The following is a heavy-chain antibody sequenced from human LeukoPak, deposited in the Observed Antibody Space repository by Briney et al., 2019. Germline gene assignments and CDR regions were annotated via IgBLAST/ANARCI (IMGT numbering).Heavy chain of an antibody. CDR1: GFTFSDYY. V-gene: IGHV3-11*04. J-gene: IGHJ4*02. Sequence: PGGSLRLSCAASGFTFSDYYMSWIRQAPGKGLEWVSYISSSGSTIYYADSVKGRFTISRDNAKNSLYLQMNSLRAEDTAVYYCARAATYYYDSSGYHADYWGQGTLVTVSS. CDR3: ARAATYYYDSSGYHADY. D-gene: IGHD3-22*01. CDR2: ISSSGSTI.